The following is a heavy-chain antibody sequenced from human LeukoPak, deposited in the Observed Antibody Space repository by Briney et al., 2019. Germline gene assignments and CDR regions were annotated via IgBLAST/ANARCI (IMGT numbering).Heavy chain of an antibody. J-gene: IGHJ3*02. Sequence: SETLSLTCTASGGSISSSSYYWGWIRQPPGKGLEWIGSIYYSGSTYYNPSLKSRVTISVDTSKNQFSLKLSSVTAADTAVYYCARLQVGATLRAGSFDIWGQGTMVTVSS. CDR1: GGSISSSSYY. D-gene: IGHD1-26*01. CDR2: IYYSGST. CDR3: ARLQVGATLRAGSFDI. V-gene: IGHV4-39*01.